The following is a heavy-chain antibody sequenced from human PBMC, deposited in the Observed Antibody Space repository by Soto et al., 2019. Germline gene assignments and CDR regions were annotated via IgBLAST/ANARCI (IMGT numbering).Heavy chain of an antibody. Sequence: ASVKVSCKASGYTFTGYYMHWVRQAPGQGLEWMGWINPNSGGTNYAQKFQGRVTMTRDTSISTAYMELSRLRSDDTAVYYCARVGTGDYYDSSGYYPGAYYGMDVWGQGATVTVSS. CDR3: ARVGTGDYYDSSGYYPGAYYGMDV. J-gene: IGHJ6*02. CDR1: GYTFTGYY. V-gene: IGHV1-2*02. CDR2: INPNSGGT. D-gene: IGHD3-22*01.